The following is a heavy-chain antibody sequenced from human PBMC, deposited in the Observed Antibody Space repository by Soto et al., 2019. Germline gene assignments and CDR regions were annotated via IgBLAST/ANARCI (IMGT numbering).Heavy chain of an antibody. J-gene: IGHJ3*02. V-gene: IGHV1-18*01. CDR2: ISPYNGNT. D-gene: IGHD5-12*01. Sequence: HVQLVQSGAEVKKPGASLKVSCKASGYTFISYGVSWVRQAPGQGLEWLGWISPYNGNTNYAQKFQGRITMTTDTSTSTVYMALRSLRTDDTAVYYCARDQTKWLTDAFDIWGQWTMVVVSS. CDR1: GYTFISYG. CDR3: ARDQTKWLTDAFDI.